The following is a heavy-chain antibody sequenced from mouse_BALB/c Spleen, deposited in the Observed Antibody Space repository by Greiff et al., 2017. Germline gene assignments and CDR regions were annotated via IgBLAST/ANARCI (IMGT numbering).Heavy chain of an antibody. J-gene: IGHJ1*01. Sequence: EVKLEESGPGLVKPSQSLSLTCSVTGYSITSGYYWNWIRQFPGNKLEWMGYISYDGSNNYNPSLKNRISITRDTSKNQFFLKLNSVTTEDTATYYCARTPYYYGSSYVWYFDVWGAGTTVTVSS. CDR2: ISYDGSN. CDR1: GYSITSGYY. D-gene: IGHD1-1*01. CDR3: ARTPYYYGSSYVWYFDV. V-gene: IGHV3-6*02.